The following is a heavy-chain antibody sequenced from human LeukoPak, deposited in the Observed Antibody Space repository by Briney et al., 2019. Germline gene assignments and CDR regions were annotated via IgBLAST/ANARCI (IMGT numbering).Heavy chain of an antibody. Sequence: PGGSLRLSCAASGFTFSSYSMNWVRQAPGKGLEWVSYFSSSGSTIYYADSVKGRFTISRDNAKNSLYLQMNSLRAEDTAVYYCARCGYSGYPDAFDIWAKGQWSPSLQ. CDR3: ARCGYSGYPDAFDI. V-gene: IGHV3-48*04. D-gene: IGHD5-12*01. J-gene: IGHJ3*02. CDR2: FSSSGSTI. CDR1: GFTFSSYS.